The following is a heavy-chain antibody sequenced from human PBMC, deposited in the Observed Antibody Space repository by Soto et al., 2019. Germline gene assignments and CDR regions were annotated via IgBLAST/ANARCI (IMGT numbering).Heavy chain of an antibody. CDR2: IWYDGSNK. J-gene: IGHJ4*02. CDR1: GFTFSSYG. Sequence: GGSLRLSCAASGFTFSSYGMHWVRQAPGKGLEWVAVIWYDGSNKYYADSVKGRLTISRDNSKNTLYLQMNSLRAEDTAVYYCARDGHVDTAMVFDYWGQGTLVTVSS. V-gene: IGHV3-33*01. D-gene: IGHD5-18*01. CDR3: ARDGHVDTAMVFDY.